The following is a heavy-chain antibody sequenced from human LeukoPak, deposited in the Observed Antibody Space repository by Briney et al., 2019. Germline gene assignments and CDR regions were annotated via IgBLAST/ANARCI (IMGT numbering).Heavy chain of an antibody. V-gene: IGHV1-69*05. CDR1: GGTFSSYA. Sequence: ASVKVSCKASGGTFSSYAISWVRQAPGQGLEWMGGIIPIFGTANYAQKLQGRVTMTTDTSTSTAYMELRSLRSDDTAVYYCARLSDYYDSSDYGDGPENAFDIWGQGTMVTVSS. CDR2: IIPIFGTA. D-gene: IGHD3-22*01. J-gene: IGHJ3*02. CDR3: ARLSDYYDSSDYGDGPENAFDI.